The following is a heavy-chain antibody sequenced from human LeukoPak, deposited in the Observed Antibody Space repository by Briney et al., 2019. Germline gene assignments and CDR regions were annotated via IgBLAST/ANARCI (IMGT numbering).Heavy chain of an antibody. V-gene: IGHV4-38-2*02. D-gene: IGHD3-22*01. CDR3: ARGGSSGYYYFDY. J-gene: IGHJ4*02. CDR2: ISHSGST. CDR1: GYSISSGYY. Sequence: PETLSLTCTVSGYSISSGYYWGWIRQPPWKGLEWIGSISHSGSTYYNPSLKSRVTISVDTSKNQISLKLSAVTAADTAVYYCARGGSSGYYYFDYWGQGTLATVSS.